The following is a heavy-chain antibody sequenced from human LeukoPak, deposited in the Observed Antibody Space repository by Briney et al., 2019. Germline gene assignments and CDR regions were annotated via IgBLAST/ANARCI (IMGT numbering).Heavy chain of an antibody. Sequence: GGSLRLSCAASGFTFSSYWISWVRQAPGKGLEWVANIKQDGSEKYYVDSVKGRFTISRDNAKNSLYLQMNSLRAEDTAVYYCARAVPDFWSGYYRYYYGMDVWGQGTTVTVSS. CDR2: IKQDGSEK. D-gene: IGHD3-3*01. CDR3: ARAVPDFWSGYYRYYYGMDV. V-gene: IGHV3-7*01. J-gene: IGHJ6*02. CDR1: GFTFSSYW.